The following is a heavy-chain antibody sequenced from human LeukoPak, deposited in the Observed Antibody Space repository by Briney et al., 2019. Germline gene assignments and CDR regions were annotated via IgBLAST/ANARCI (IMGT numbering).Heavy chain of an antibody. V-gene: IGHV4-34*01. Sequence: SETLSLTCAFYGGSFSGFYWSWVRQPPGKGLEWIAEINNSGRTNYSPSLKSRVTISVDTVDTSKIQFSLKLNSVTAADTAVYYCARNYHGGLDPWGQGTLVTVSS. CDR2: INNSGRT. J-gene: IGHJ5*02. D-gene: IGHD1-7*01. CDR1: GGSFSGFY. CDR3: ARNYHGGLDP.